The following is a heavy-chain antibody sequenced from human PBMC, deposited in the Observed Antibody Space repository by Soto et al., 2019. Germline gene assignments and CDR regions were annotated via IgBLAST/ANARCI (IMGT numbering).Heavy chain of an antibody. Sequence: SETLSLTCTVSGDSISSYYWSWIRQPPGKGLEWIGYIHYSGSTNYNPSLKSRVTISVDTSKNQFSLRLSSVTAADTAVYYCARRGVSGPVDYWGQGTLVTVSS. D-gene: IGHD3-10*01. CDR3: ARRGVSGPVDY. J-gene: IGHJ4*02. CDR1: GDSISSYY. CDR2: IHYSGST. V-gene: IGHV4-59*08.